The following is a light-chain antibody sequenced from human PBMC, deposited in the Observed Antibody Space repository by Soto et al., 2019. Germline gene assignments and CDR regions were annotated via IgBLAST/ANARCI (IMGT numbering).Light chain of an antibody. V-gene: IGKV3-15*01. Sequence: EIVVTQSPAILSVSPGGTATLSCRASRSVSSNLAWFQQKPGQVPRLLIYGASDRTTDFPARFSGSRSGAEFTLTISSLQSEDFAVYYCLQCNTWPYIFGQGTKLE. J-gene: IGKJ2*01. CDR1: RSVSSN. CDR3: LQCNTWPYI. CDR2: GAS.